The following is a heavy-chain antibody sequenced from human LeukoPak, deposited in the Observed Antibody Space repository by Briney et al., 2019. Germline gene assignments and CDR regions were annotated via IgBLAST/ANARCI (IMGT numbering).Heavy chain of an antibody. D-gene: IGHD1-26*01. CDR2: ISSSSSYI. CDR1: GFTFSSYS. V-gene: IGHV3-21*04. Sequence: SGGSLRLSCAASGFTFSSYSMNWVRQAPGKGLEWVSSISSSSSYIYYADSVKGRFTISRDNAKNSLYLQMNSLRAEDTAVYYCARYSGSYYLSWFDPWGQGTLVTVSS. J-gene: IGHJ5*02. CDR3: ARYSGSYYLSWFDP.